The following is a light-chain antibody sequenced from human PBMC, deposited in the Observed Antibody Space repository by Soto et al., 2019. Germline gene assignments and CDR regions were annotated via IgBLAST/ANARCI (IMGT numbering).Light chain of an antibody. V-gene: IGKV1-5*01. CDR1: QSIRTW. J-gene: IGKJ1*01. CDR3: QQDDSYSGT. Sequence: DIQITFSPSPTSASIVDRVTINCRASQSIRTWLAWYQQKSGKAPKLLIYDASTLESGVPSRFSGSGSGTEFTLTIWSLQPDDSATYCCQQDDSYSGTFGQGAKV. CDR2: DAS.